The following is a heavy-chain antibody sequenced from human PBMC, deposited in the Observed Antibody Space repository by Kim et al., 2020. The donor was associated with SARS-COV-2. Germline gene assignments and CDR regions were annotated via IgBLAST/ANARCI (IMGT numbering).Heavy chain of an antibody. CDR3: ARQWGSSPGDY. D-gene: IGHD6-13*01. Sequence: TRYSPSFQGQVTISADKSISTAYLQWSSLKASDTAMYYCARQWGSSPGDYWGQGTLVTVSS. J-gene: IGHJ4*02. CDR2: T. V-gene: IGHV5-51*01.